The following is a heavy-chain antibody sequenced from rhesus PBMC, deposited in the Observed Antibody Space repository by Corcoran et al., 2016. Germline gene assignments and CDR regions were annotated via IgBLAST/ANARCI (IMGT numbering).Heavy chain of an antibody. CDR3: ARARTGVIIHDY. J-gene: IGHJ4*01. D-gene: IGHD3-34*01. CDR2: IDGNGGST. Sequence: QVQLQESGPGLVKSSETLSLTCAVSGGSISDYYYWNWIRPPPGKGLEWIGNIDGNGGSTYYNPSLKSRGTISKETSKNQFFLKLSSVTAADTAVYYCARARTGVIIHDYWGQGVLVTVSS. V-gene: IGHV4S9*01. CDR1: GGSISDYYY.